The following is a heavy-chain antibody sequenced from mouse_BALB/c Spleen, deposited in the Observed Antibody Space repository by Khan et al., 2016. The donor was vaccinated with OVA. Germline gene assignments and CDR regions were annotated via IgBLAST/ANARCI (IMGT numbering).Heavy chain of an antibody. V-gene: IGHV1-59*01. CDR2: IHPSDSET. J-gene: IGHJ1*01. Sequence: QVQLKQSGAELVRPGTSVKLSCKASGYSFTSYWMNWVKQRPGQGLEWIGLIHPSDSETRLNQKFKDKATLTVDKSSSTAYMQLSSPTSEDSAVYYSARGITTSYWYFDVWGAGTTVTVSS. D-gene: IGHD2-4*01. CDR1: GYSFTSYW. CDR3: ARGITTSYWYFDV.